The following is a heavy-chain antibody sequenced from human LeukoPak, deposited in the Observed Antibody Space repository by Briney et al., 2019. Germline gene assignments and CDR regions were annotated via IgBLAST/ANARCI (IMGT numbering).Heavy chain of an antibody. CDR2: IYYSGST. CDR1: GDSISSYY. D-gene: IGHD6-13*01. CDR3: ARQRSSSSWIDY. Sequence: SETLSLTCTVSGDSISSYYWSWVRQPPGKGLEWLGYIYYSGSTNYNPSLKSRVTISVDTSKNQFSLKLSSVTAADTAVYYCARQRSSSSWIDYWGQGTLVTVPS. V-gene: IGHV4-59*08. J-gene: IGHJ4*02.